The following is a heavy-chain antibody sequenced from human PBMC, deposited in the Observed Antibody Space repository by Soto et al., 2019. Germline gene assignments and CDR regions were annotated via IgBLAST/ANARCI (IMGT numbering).Heavy chain of an antibody. CDR1: GFTFSSYG. J-gene: IGHJ4*02. CDR3: CWGYSSSWARGYFDY. CDR2: ISYDGSNK. V-gene: IGHV3-30*03. D-gene: IGHD6-13*01. Sequence: QVQLVESGGGVVQPGRSLRLSCAASGFTFSSYGMHWVRQAPGKGLEWVAVISYDGSNKYYADSVKGRFTISRDNSKNTLYLQMNSLRAEDTAVYYCCWGYSSSWARGYFDYWGQGTLVTVSS.